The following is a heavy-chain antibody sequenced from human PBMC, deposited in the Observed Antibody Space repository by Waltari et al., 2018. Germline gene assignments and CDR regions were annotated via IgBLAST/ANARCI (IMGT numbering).Heavy chain of an antibody. CDR1: GGSISSSRSY. D-gene: IGHD3-16*01. V-gene: IGHV4-39*01. Sequence: QLQLQESGPGLVKPSETLSLTCTVSGGSISSSRSYWGWIRQPPGKGLEWVGGIYYSGSTYYNASLKCRVTISVETSKNQFSLKLGAVTAADTAVYYCASSSVGLDGYVCEKFDYWGQGTLVTVSS. J-gene: IGHJ4*02. CDR3: ASSSVGLDGYVCEKFDY. CDR2: IYYSGST.